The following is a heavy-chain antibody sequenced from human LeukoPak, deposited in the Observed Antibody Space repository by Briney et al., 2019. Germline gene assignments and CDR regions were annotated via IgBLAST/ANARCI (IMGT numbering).Heavy chain of an antibody. Sequence: SETLSHTCAVYGGSFSGYYWSWIRQPPGKGLEWIGEINHSGSTNYNPSLKSRVTISVDTSKNQFSLKLSSVTAADTAVYYCARGVSYGGNSVHYYYYMDVWGKGTTVTVSS. J-gene: IGHJ6*03. V-gene: IGHV4-34*01. D-gene: IGHD4-23*01. CDR2: INHSGST. CDR3: ARGVSYGGNSVHYYYYMDV. CDR1: GGSFSGYY.